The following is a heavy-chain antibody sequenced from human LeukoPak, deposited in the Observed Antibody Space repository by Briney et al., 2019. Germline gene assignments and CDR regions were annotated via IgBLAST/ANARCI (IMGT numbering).Heavy chain of an antibody. CDR3: ARFHYYDGSGYYYAYYFDY. CDR2: IKQDGSEK. J-gene: IGHJ4*02. Sequence: GGSLRLSCAASGCTFSRYWMSWVRQAPGKGLEWVANIKQDGSEKYYVDSVKGRFTISRDNAKNSLYLQMNSLRAEDTAVYYCARFHYYDGSGYYYAYYFDYWGQGTLVTVSS. CDR1: GCTFSRYW. D-gene: IGHD3-22*01. V-gene: IGHV3-7*01.